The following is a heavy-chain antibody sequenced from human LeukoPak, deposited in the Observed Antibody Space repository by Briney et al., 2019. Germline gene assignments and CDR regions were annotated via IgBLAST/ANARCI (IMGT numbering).Heavy chain of an antibody. CDR1: GFTFSSYS. CDR2: ISSSSSTI. J-gene: IGHJ4*02. D-gene: IGHD6-13*01. Sequence: PGGPLRLSCAASGFTFSSYSMNWVRQAPGKGLEWVSYISSSSSTIYYADSVKGRFTLSRDNAKNSLYLQMNSLRAEDTAVYYCARVRGGIAAAYFDYWGQGTLVTVSS. CDR3: ARVRGGIAAAYFDY. V-gene: IGHV3-48*01.